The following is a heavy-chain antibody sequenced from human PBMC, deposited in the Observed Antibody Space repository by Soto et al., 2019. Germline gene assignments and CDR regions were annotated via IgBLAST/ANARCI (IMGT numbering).Heavy chain of an antibody. V-gene: IGHV4-39*01. D-gene: IGHD3-22*01. CDR1: GGSISSSSYY. J-gene: IGHJ4*02. Sequence: SETLSLTCTVSGGSISSSSYYWGWIRQPPGKGLEWIGSIYYSGSTYYNPSLKSRVTISVDTSKNQFSLKLSSVTAADTAVYYCARLIGYDSSGYPDYWGQGTLVTVSS. CDR3: ARLIGYDSSGYPDY. CDR2: IYYSGST.